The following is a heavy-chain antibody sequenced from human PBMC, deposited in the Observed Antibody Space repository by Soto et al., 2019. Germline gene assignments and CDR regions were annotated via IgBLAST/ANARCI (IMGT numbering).Heavy chain of an antibody. D-gene: IGHD2-15*01. J-gene: IGHJ6*03. V-gene: IGHV3-23*01. CDR3: APHGRGQTWDTYYYYYYMDV. Sequence: GGSLRLSCAASGFTFSSYAMSWVRQAPGKGLEWVSAISGSGGSTYYADSVKGRFTISRDNSKNTLYLQMNSLRAEDTAVYYCAPHGRGQTWDTYYYYYYMDVWGKGTTVTVSS. CDR2: ISGSGGST. CDR1: GFTFSSYA.